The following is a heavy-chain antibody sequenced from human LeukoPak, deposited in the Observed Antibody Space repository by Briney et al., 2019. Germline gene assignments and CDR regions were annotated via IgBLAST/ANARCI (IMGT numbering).Heavy chain of an antibody. CDR1: GFTFSSYG. Sequence: GGSLRLSCAASGFTFSSYGMHWVRQAPGKGLEWVAVISYDGSNKYYADSVKGRFTISRDNSKNTLYLQMNSLRAEDTAVYYCARDPDPPAVLYYYYGMDVWGQGTTVTVSS. CDR3: ARDPDPPAVLYYYYGMDV. V-gene: IGHV3-30*19. CDR2: ISYDGSNK. J-gene: IGHJ6*02.